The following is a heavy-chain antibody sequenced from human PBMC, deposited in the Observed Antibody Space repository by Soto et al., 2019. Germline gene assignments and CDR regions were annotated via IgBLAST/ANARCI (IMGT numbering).Heavy chain of an antibody. Sequence: GGSLRLSCAASGFTFSSYGMHWVRQAPGKGLEWVAVISYDGSNKYYADSVKGRFTISRDNSKNTLYLQMNSLRAEDTALYYCAKDLGGLGYCSGGTCYPPTMDVWGKGTTVTVSS. CDR1: GFTFSSYG. V-gene: IGHV3-30*18. CDR3: AKDLGGLGYCSGGTCYPPTMDV. D-gene: IGHD2-15*01. J-gene: IGHJ6*04. CDR2: ISYDGSNK.